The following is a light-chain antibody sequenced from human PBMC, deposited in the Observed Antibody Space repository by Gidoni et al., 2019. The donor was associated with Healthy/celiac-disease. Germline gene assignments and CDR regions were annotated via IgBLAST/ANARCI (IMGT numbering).Light chain of an antibody. J-gene: IGKJ3*01. CDR1: PSISSY. CDR3: QQSYSTLSGT. Sequence: DIQLTQSPSSLSASVGDRVTITCRASPSISSYLNWYQQKPGKAPKLLIYAASSLQSGVPSRFSGSGSGTDFTLTISSLQPEDFATYYCQQSYSTLSGTFGPGTKVDIK. V-gene: IGKV1-39*01. CDR2: AAS.